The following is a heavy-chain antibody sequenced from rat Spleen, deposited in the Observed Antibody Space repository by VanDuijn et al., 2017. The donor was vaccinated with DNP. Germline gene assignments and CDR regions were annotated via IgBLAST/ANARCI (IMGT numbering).Heavy chain of an antibody. Sequence: EVQLQESGPGLVKPSQALSLTCSVTDYSITRNYWGWIRKFPGNKMEWMGYINYSGNTAYNPSLRSRITITRDTSKNQFFLQLNSVTTEDTATYYCARGLNYGGYNYYWYFDFWGPGIMVTVSS. CDR2: INYSGNT. V-gene: IGHV3-1*01. CDR3: ARGLNYGGYNYYWYFDF. D-gene: IGHD1-11*01. CDR1: DYSITRNY. J-gene: IGHJ1*01.